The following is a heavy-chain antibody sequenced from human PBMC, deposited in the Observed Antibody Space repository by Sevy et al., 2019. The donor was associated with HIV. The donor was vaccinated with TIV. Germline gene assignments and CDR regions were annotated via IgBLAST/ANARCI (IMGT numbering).Heavy chain of an antibody. CDR2: IKEDGKET. J-gene: IGHJ4*02. D-gene: IGHD5-18*01. CDR1: GFTVSNYR. V-gene: IGHV3-7*03. Sequence: GGSLRLSCVASGFTVSNYRMNWVRQAPGMGLEWVAKIKEDGKETYYVDSVKGRFTISRDNAKNSLYLQMTSLRAEDTAVYYCARDKNSAIVTPFDFWGQGTLVTVSS. CDR3: ARDKNSAIVTPFDF.